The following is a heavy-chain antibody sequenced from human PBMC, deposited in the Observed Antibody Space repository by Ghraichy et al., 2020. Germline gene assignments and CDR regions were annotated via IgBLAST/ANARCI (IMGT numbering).Heavy chain of an antibody. Sequence: GGSLRLSCAASGFTFSSYAMSWVRQAPGKGLEWVSAISGSGGSTYYADSVKGRFTISRDNSKNTLYLQMNSLRAEDTAVYYFAKVSIPHRSSTSCFDYWGQGTLVTVSS. CDR2: ISGSGGST. CDR1: GFTFSSYA. D-gene: IGHD2-2*01. V-gene: IGHV3-23*01. J-gene: IGHJ4*02. CDR3: AKVSIPHRSSTSCFDY.